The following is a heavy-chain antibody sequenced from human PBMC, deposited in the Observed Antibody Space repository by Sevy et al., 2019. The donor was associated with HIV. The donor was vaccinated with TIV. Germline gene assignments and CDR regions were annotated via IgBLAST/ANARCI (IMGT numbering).Heavy chain of an antibody. D-gene: IGHD2-15*01. CDR2: ISGSGGST. J-gene: IGHJ6*02. Sequence: GGSLRLSCAASGFIFSTYTMTWVRQPPGKGLEWVSGISGSGGSTYYADSLKGRFTIFRDNSKSTVHLQMNSLRAEDTAVYYCAKGDRTFYGLDVWGQGTTVTVSS. V-gene: IGHV3-23*01. CDR1: GFIFSTYT. CDR3: AKGDRTFYGLDV.